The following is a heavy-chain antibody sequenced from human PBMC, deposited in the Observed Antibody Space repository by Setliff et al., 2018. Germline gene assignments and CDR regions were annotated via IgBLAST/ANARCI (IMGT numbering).Heavy chain of an antibody. CDR2: MSHRGRT. CDR3: ASPRRDDLDSPFDAFDI. CDR1: GASITSGHY. J-gene: IGHJ3*02. V-gene: IGHV4-38-2*01. D-gene: IGHD3-3*01. Sequence: NPSETLSLTCGVSGASITSGHYWGWIRQPPGKGLEWIATMSHRGRTYYNPSLESRVTMSRDTSKNQFSLRLTSAAAADTAVYYCASPRRDDLDSPFDAFDIWGQGTMVTVSS.